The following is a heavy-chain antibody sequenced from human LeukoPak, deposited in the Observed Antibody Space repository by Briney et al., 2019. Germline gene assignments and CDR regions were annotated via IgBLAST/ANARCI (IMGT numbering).Heavy chain of an antibody. CDR3: ARGTYNTSPPDL. CDR2: IYYTGIS. V-gene: IGHV4-59*01. D-gene: IGHD1-14*01. J-gene: IGHJ3*01. Sequence: SETLSLTCAVYGGSFSGYYWSWIRQPPGKGLEWIGYIYYTGISKYNPSLKSRVTILIDTSRNQFSLKLSSVTAADTAIYYCARGTYNTSPPDLWGQGTMVTVSS. CDR1: GGSFSGYY.